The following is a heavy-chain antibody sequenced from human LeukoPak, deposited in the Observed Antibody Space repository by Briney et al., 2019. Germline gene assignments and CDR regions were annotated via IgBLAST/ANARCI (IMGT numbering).Heavy chain of an antibody. CDR1: GGTFSSYA. Sequence: ASVKVSCKASGGTFSSYAIGWVRQAPGQGLEWMGRIIPILGIANYAQKFQGRVTITADKSTSTAYMELSSLRSEDTAVYYCARNHLHYYDSSGYYLDYWGQGTLVTVSS. D-gene: IGHD3-22*01. J-gene: IGHJ4*02. CDR2: IIPILGIA. CDR3: ARNHLHYYDSSGYYLDY. V-gene: IGHV1-69*04.